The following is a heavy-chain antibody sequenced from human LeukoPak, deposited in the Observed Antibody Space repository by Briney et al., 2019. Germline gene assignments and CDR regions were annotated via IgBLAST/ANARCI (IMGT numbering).Heavy chain of an antibody. Sequence: SETLSLTRTVSGYSISSGYYWGWIRQPPGQGLEWIGSIYHSGSTYYNPSLKSRVTISVDTSKNQFSLELSSVTAADTAVYYCAGGGSSSWYRRGEYSSWGQGTLVTVSS. D-gene: IGHD6-13*01. J-gene: IGHJ5*02. CDR3: AGGGSSSWYRRGEYSS. CDR1: GYSISSGYY. CDR2: IYHSGST. V-gene: IGHV4-38-2*02.